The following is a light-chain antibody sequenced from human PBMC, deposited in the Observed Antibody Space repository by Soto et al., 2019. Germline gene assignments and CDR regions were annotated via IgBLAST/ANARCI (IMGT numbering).Light chain of an antibody. V-gene: IGKV1-33*01. CDR1: QGINNY. CDR3: QQYDFLVT. Sequence: DVQMTQSPSSLSASVGDRVTITCQASQGINNYLNWYQQKPGKAPKLLIYDASNLERGVTTRFTGSGSGKNFTFTISSLQPEDIATYFCQQYDFLVTFGQGTRLE. CDR2: DAS. J-gene: IGKJ5*01.